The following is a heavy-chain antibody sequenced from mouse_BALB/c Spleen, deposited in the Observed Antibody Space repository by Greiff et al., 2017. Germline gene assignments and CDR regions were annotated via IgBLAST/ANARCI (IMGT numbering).Heavy chain of an antibody. CDR2: ISYDGSN. J-gene: IGHJ3*01. Sequence: EVQLQESGPGLVKPSQSLSLTCSVTGYSITSGYYWNWIRQFPGNKLEWMGYISYDGSNNYNPSLKNRISITRDTSKNQFFLKLNSVTTEDTATYYCARALYYGSPWFAYWGQGTLVTVSA. CDR3: ARALYYGSPWFAY. V-gene: IGHV3-6*02. D-gene: IGHD1-2*01. CDR1: GYSITSGYY.